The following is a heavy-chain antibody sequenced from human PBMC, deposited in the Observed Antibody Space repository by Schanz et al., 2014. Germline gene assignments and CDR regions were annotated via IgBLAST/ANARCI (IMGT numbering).Heavy chain of an antibody. Sequence: QVQLVQSGAEVKKPGASVKVSCKASGYTFTSYYMYWVRQAPGQGLEWMGVINPSGGSTIYAQKFQGRVDMTRDTATSTVYMELSSLRSEDTAVYYCARGIRVRTTDFWSGLYYFDYWGQGTLVTVSS. J-gene: IGHJ4*02. CDR1: GYTFTSYY. CDR2: INPSGGST. D-gene: IGHD3-3*01. V-gene: IGHV1-46*01. CDR3: ARGIRVRTTDFWSGLYYFDY.